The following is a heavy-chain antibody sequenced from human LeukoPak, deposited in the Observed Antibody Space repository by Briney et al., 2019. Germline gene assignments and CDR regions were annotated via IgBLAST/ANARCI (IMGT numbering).Heavy chain of an antibody. J-gene: IGHJ4*02. Sequence: SETLSLTCTVSGGSISSYYWSWIRQPPRKGLEWIGYIYYSGSTNYNPSPKSRVTISVDTSKNQFSLKLSSVTAADTAVYYCARGPDYYDSSGYYDYWGQGTLVTVSS. V-gene: IGHV4-59*01. CDR2: IYYSGST. CDR3: ARGPDYYDSSGYYDY. CDR1: GGSISSYY. D-gene: IGHD3-22*01.